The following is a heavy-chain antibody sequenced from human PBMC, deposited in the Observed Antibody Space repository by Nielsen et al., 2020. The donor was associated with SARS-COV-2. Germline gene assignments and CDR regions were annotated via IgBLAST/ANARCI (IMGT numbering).Heavy chain of an antibody. Sequence: GESLKISCTASGFTFGDYAMSWFRQAPGKGLEWVGFIRSKAYGGTTEYAASVKGRFTISRDDSKSIAYLQMNSLKTEDTAVYYCTREELIYDYGDYVPPPGAFDIWGQGTMVTVSS. D-gene: IGHD4-17*01. V-gene: IGHV3-49*03. CDR1: GFTFGDYA. CDR3: TREELIYDYGDYVPPPGAFDI. CDR2: IRSKAYGGTT. J-gene: IGHJ3*02.